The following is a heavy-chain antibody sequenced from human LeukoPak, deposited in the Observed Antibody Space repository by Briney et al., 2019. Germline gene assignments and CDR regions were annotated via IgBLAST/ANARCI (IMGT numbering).Heavy chain of an antibody. CDR1: GYTFTSYD. CDR2: MNPNSGNT. Sequence: ASVKVSCMASGYTFTSYDINWLRQATGQGREWVGGMNPNSGNTGYAQKFQGRVTITRNASISTAYMELSSLRSEDTAVYYCARESVYCSSTSCKRFDYWGQGTLVTVSS. D-gene: IGHD2-2*01. V-gene: IGHV1-8*03. CDR3: ARESVYCSSTSCKRFDY. J-gene: IGHJ4*02.